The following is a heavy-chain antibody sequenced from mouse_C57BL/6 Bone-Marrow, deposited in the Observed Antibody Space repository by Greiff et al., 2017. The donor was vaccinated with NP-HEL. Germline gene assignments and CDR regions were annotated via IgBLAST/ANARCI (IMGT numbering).Heavy chain of an antibody. D-gene: IGHD1-1*01. Sequence: VQLQESGPGLVAPSQSLSITCTVSGFSLTSYGVHWVRQPPGKGLEWLVVIWSDGSTTYNSAPKSRLSISKDNSKSQVFLKMNSLQTDDTAMYYCARHALFYGSSYNYAMDYWGQGTSVTVSS. CDR3: ARHALFYGSSYNYAMDY. CDR1: GFSLTSYG. CDR2: IWSDGST. J-gene: IGHJ4*01. V-gene: IGHV2-6-1*01.